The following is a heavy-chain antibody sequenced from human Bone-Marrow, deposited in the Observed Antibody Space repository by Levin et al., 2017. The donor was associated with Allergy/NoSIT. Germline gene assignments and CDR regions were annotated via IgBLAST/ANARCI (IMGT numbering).Heavy chain of an antibody. CDR3: ARDSGYDFLDAFDI. Sequence: ASVKVSCKASGYTFTSYGISWVRQAPGQGLEWMGWISAYNGNTNYAQKLQGRVTMTTDTSTSTAYMELRSLRSDDTAVYYCARDSGYDFLDAFDIWGQGTMVTVSS. V-gene: IGHV1-18*01. CDR2: ISAYNGNT. D-gene: IGHD5-12*01. CDR1: GYTFTSYG. J-gene: IGHJ3*02.